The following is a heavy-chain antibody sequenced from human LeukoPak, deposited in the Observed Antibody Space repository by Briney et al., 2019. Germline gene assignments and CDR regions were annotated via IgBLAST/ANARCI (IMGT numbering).Heavy chain of an antibody. V-gene: IGHV3-30*02. D-gene: IGHD3-10*01. CDR1: GFTFNTYG. Sequence: PGGSLRLSCVASGFTFNTYGMHWVRQAPGKGLEWVAFIRYDGSDKDYADSVKGRLTISRDNSKKTLYLQLNSLRAEDTAVYYCAKEFAGSHYFYYYMDVWGKGTTVTVSS. CDR2: IRYDGSDK. J-gene: IGHJ6*03. CDR3: AKEFAGSHYFYYYMDV.